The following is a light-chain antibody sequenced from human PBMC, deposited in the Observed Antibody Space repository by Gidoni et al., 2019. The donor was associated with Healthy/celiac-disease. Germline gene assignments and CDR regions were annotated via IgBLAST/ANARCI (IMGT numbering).Light chain of an antibody. J-gene: IGKJ1*01. CDR3: QQYNNWPLWT. CDR2: GAS. Sequence: EIVMTQSPATLSVSPEERATLSCRASQSVSSNLAWYQQKPGQAPRLLIYGASTRATGIPARFSGSGSGTEFTLTISSLQSEDFAVYYCQQYNNWPLWTFXQXTKVEIK. CDR1: QSVSSN. V-gene: IGKV3-15*01.